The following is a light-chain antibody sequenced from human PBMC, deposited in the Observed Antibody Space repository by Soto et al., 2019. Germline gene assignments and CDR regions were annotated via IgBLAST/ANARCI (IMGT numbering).Light chain of an antibody. Sequence: SVLTKPPSASGTPGQRVTISFSGSSSNIGSNYVYWYQQLPGTAPKRLIYRNNPRPSGVPDRFSGSKSGTSASLAISGLRSEDEADYYCAAWDDSLSGYVFGTGTKVTVL. CDR1: SSNIGSNY. CDR3: AAWDDSLSGYV. CDR2: RNN. J-gene: IGLJ1*01. V-gene: IGLV1-47*01.